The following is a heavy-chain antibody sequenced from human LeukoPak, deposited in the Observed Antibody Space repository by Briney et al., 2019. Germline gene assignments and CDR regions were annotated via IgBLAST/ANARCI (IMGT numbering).Heavy chain of an antibody. Sequence: SETLSLTCAVSDYSISSGHYWGWIRQPPGKGLEWIGSIYHSGSTYYNPSLKSRVTISVDTSKNQFSLNLRSVTAADTAVYYCGRDLEGDTSGMGYWGQGTLVTVYS. CDR3: GRDLEGDTSGMGY. D-gene: IGHD1-26*01. V-gene: IGHV4-38-2*02. J-gene: IGHJ4*02. CDR2: IYHSGST. CDR1: DYSISSGHY.